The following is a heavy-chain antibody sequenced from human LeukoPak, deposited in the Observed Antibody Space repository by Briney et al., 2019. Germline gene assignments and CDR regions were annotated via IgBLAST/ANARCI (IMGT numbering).Heavy chain of an antibody. D-gene: IGHD5-24*01. Sequence: PGGSLRLSCAASGFTFSSYSMNWVRQAPGKGLEWVSAISGSGGSTYYADSVKGRFTISRDNSKNTLYLQMNSLRAEDTAVYYCAKDRDGTAEYFQHWGQGTLVTVSS. V-gene: IGHV3-23*01. CDR1: GFTFSSYS. CDR2: ISGSGGST. CDR3: AKDRDGTAEYFQH. J-gene: IGHJ1*01.